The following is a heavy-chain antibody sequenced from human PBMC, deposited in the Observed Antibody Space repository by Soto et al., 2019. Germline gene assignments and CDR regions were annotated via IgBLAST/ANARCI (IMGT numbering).Heavy chain of an antibody. CDR1: GGSINSYY. J-gene: IGHJ3*02. CDR2: IYYSGST. Sequence: PSETLSLTCTVSGGSINSYYWSWIRQPPGKGLEWIGYIYYSGSTNYYPSLKSRVTISVDTSKSQFSLTLSSVTAADTAVYYCARHGAYDDAFDIWGQGTMVTVSS. D-gene: IGHD5-12*01. CDR3: ARHGAYDDAFDI. V-gene: IGHV4-59*08.